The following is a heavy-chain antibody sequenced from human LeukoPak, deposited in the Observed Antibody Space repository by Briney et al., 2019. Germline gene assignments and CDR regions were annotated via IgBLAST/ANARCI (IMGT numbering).Heavy chain of an antibody. CDR3: ARHVGFYYYMDV. J-gene: IGHJ6*03. V-gene: IGHV4-34*01. CDR1: GGSFSGYY. CDR2: INHSGST. Sequence: SETLSLTCAVYGGSFSGYYWSWIRQPPGKGLEWIGEINHSGSTNYNPSLKSRVTISVDTSKNQFSLKLSSVTAADTAVYYCARHVGFYYYMDVWGKGTTVTVSS. D-gene: IGHD1-26*01.